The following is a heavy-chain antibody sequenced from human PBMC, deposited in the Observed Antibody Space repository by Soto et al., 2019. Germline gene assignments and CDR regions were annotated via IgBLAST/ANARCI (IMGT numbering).Heavy chain of an antibody. D-gene: IGHD3-3*01. Sequence: PGASLRLSSAVSGFTFRDYYMSWIRQAPGKGLEWVSYISSSGSTIYYADSVKGRFTISRDNAKNSLYLQMNSLRAEDTAVYYCASQKGTIFGVVITEYYFDYWGQGTLVTVSS. CDR3: ASQKGTIFGVVITEYYFDY. J-gene: IGHJ4*02. CDR2: ISSSGSTI. V-gene: IGHV3-11*01. CDR1: GFTFRDYY.